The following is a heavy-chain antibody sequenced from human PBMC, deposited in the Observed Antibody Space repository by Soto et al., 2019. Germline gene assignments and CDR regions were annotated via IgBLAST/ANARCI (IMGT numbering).Heavy chain of an antibody. CDR3: ARGVNGYSYVAY. J-gene: IGHJ4*02. V-gene: IGHV3-74*01. Sequence: EVQLVESGGNVLQPGGSLRLSCAASGFISSSYWMHWVRQAPGKGLVWVSRINRDGSRTDYADSVKGRFAVSRDNAKNTVLLQMNSLRADDTAVYSCARGVNGYSYVAYWGQGTLGTVSS. D-gene: IGHD2-8*01. CDR1: GFISSSYW. CDR2: INRDGSRT.